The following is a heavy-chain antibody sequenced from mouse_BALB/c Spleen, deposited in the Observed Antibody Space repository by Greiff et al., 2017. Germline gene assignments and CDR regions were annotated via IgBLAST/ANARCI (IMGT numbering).Heavy chain of an antibody. Sequence: EVHLVESGGGLVKPGGSLKLSCAASGFAFSSYDMSWVRQTPEKRLEWVAYISSGGGSTYYPDTVKGRFTISRDNAKNTLYLQMSSLKSEDTAMYYCAREGYDGGSWFAYWGQGTLVTVSA. CDR2: ISSGGGST. V-gene: IGHV5-12-1*01. D-gene: IGHD2-14*01. J-gene: IGHJ3*01. CDR1: GFAFSSYD. CDR3: AREGYDGGSWFAY.